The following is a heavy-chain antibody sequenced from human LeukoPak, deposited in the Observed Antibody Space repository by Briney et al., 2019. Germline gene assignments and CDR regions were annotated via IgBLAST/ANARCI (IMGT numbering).Heavy chain of an antibody. Sequence: AGGSLRLSCAASGFIFDSYGIHWVRQAPGKGLDWVAFIHYDGSQKYYTDSVKGRFTISRDNSKNTVSLQMNSLRAEDTAVYCCAKEYPPVGSTGVLLDYWGQGTLVTVSS. V-gene: IGHV3-30*02. CDR1: GFIFDSYG. D-gene: IGHD1-26*01. J-gene: IGHJ4*02. CDR3: AKEYPPVGSTGVLLDY. CDR2: IHYDGSQK.